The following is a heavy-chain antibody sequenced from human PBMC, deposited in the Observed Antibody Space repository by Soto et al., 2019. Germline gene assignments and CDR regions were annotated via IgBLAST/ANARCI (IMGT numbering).Heavy chain of an antibody. CDR3: ARVSRTVTMYYGMDV. V-gene: IGHV4-39*07. CDR1: GGSISSSSYY. D-gene: IGHD4-17*01. Sequence: PSETLSLTCTVSGGSISSSSYYWGWIRQPPGKGLEWIGSIYYSGSTYYNPSLKSRVTISVDTSKNQFSLKLSSVTAADTAVYYCARVSRTVTMYYGMDVWGQGTTVTVSS. CDR2: IYYSGST. J-gene: IGHJ6*02.